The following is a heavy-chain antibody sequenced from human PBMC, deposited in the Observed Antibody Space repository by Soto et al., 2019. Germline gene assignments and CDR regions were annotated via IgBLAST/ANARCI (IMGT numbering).Heavy chain of an antibody. Sequence: SETLSLTCTVSGDSISSSSYYWGWIRQPPGKGLEWIGTIYYSGSTYYNTSLESRVTISVDTSKNQFSLKLSSVTAADTAVYYCARDWDNCSSPTCYNSLQRRRHHFDYWSQGTLVTVS. V-gene: IGHV4-39*02. CDR3: ARDWDNCSSPTCYNSLQRRRHHFDY. CDR1: GDSISSSSYY. D-gene: IGHD2-2*02. CDR2: IYYSGST. J-gene: IGHJ4*02.